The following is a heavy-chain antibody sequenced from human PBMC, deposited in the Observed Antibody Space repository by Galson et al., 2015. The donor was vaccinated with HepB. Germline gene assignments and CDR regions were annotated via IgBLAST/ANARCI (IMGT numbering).Heavy chain of an antibody. Sequence: SVKVSCKASGFTFTSSAMQWVRQARGQRLEWIGWIVVGSGNTNYAQKFQERVTITRDMSTSTAYMELSSLRSEDTAVYYCAAVVPTKGSRYFDYWGQGTLVTVSS. D-gene: IGHD3-10*02. CDR2: IVVGSGNT. V-gene: IGHV1-58*02. CDR3: AAVVPTKGSRYFDY. CDR1: GFTFTSSA. J-gene: IGHJ4*02.